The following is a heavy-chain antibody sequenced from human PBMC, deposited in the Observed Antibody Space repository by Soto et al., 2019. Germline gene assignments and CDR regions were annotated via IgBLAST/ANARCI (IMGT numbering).Heavy chain of an antibody. V-gene: IGHV4-59*08. CDR3: ASLASAAAFDI. CDR1: GGSISSYY. CDR2: IYYSGST. J-gene: IGHJ3*02. Sequence: SATLSLTCTVSGGSISSYYWSWIRQPPGKGLEWIGYIYYSGSTNYNPSLKSRVTISVDTSKNQFSLKLSSVTAADTAVYYCASLASAAAFDIWGQGTMVTVSS.